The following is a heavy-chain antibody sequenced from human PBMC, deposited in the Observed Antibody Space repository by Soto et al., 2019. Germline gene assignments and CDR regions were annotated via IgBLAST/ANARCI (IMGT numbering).Heavy chain of an antibody. V-gene: IGHV1-69*11. J-gene: IGHJ5*02. Sequence: QDQLVQSGAEVKKPGSSVKVSCKATGDIFSRSAISWVRQAPGQGLEWMGATVPALGRADYARTFQDRPTITADESNRTAYMELRRLTFDDTPVYFCESGSAWYGVTWGQGPLITVSS. D-gene: IGHD6-19*01. CDR2: TVPALGRA. CDR3: ESGSAWYGVT. CDR1: GDIFSRSA.